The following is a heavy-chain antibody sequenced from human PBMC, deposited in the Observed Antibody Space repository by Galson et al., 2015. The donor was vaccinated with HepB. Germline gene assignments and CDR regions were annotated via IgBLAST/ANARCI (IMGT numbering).Heavy chain of an antibody. CDR1: GPSISSRNW. D-gene: IGHD2-21*01. V-gene: IGHV4-4*02. J-gene: IGHJ5*02. CDR3: ASLGYCGDEFECYSTS. Sequence: SETLSLTCTVSGPSISSRNWWTWIRQPPGKGLEWIGEIYHTGTTNYNPSVESRVSISVDTSKNLFSLDLNSVTAADTAVYFCASLGYCGDEFECYSTSWGQGTLVTVSS. CDR2: IYHTGTT.